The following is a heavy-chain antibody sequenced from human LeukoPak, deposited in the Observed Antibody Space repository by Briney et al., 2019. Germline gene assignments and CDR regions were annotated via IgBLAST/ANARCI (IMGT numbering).Heavy chain of an antibody. CDR2: IYYSGST. V-gene: IGHV4-39*01. J-gene: IGHJ5*02. CDR3: ARLARGGDYEAWFDP. Sequence: SQTLSLTFTVSTRSIIGSTDSWCWSRQPPGKSVLGVGSIYYSGSTYYNPSLKSRVTISVDTSKNQFSLKLSSVTAADTAVYYCARLARGGDYEAWFDPWGQGTLVTVSS. CDR1: TRSIIGSTDS. D-gene: IGHD4-17*01.